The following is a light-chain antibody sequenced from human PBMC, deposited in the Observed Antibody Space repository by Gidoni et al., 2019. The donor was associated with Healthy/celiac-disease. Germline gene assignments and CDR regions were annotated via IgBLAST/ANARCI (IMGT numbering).Light chain of an antibody. CDR1: RSNIGSNT. J-gene: IGLJ3*02. V-gene: IGLV1-44*01. CDR2: SNN. Sequence: QSVLTQPPSASGTPGQRVTISCSGSRSNIGSNTVHWYQQLPGTAPKLLIYSNNQRPSGVPDRFSGSKSGTSASLAISGLQSEDEADYYCAAWDDSLNGLVFGGGTKLTVL. CDR3: AAWDDSLNGLV.